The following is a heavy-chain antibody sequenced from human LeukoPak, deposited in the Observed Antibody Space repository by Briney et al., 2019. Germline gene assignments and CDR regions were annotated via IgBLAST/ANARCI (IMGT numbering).Heavy chain of an antibody. Sequence: ASVKVSCKASGYTFTSYDINWVRQATGQGLEWMGWMNPNSGNTGYAQKFQGRVTVTRNTSISTAYMELSSLRSEDTAVYYCARTGLGYCSSTSCYTPYYYYYMDVWGKGTTVTVSS. V-gene: IGHV1-8*01. D-gene: IGHD2-2*02. CDR3: ARTGLGYCSSTSCYTPYYYYYMDV. J-gene: IGHJ6*03. CDR1: GYTFTSYD. CDR2: MNPNSGNT.